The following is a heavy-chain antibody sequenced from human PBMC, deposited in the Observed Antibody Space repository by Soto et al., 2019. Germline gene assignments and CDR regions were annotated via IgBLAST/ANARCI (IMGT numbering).Heavy chain of an antibody. D-gene: IGHD6-13*01. Sequence: GGSLRLSCSASGFTFSSYAMHWVRQAPGKGLEYVSAISSNGGSTYYGDSVKGRFTISRDNSKNTLYLQMSSLRAEDTAVYYCVESLDRVIAAAGTYFDYWGQGTLVTVSS. V-gene: IGHV3-64D*08. J-gene: IGHJ4*02. CDR1: GFTFSSYA. CDR3: VESLDRVIAAAGTYFDY. CDR2: ISSNGGST.